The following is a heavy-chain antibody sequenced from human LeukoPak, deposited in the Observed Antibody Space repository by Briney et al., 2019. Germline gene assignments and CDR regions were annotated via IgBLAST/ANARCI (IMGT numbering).Heavy chain of an antibody. CDR3: ARAKSSSWQRYFDY. Sequence: SETLSLTCTVSGDSISSYYWSWIRQPPGKGLEWIGTIYHSGSTYYNPSLKSRVTISVDTSKNQFSLKLSSVTAADTAVYYCARAKSSSWQRYFDYWGQGTLVTVSS. D-gene: IGHD6-13*01. CDR1: GDSISSYY. V-gene: IGHV4-38-2*02. CDR2: IYHSGST. J-gene: IGHJ4*02.